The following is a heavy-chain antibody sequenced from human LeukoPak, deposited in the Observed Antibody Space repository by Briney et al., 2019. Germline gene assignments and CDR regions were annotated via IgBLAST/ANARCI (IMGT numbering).Heavy chain of an antibody. CDR2: INRDGTET. CDR1: GFTFTGFF. Sequence: GGSLTLSCAASGFTFTGFFMSWLRQAPGKGLEWVANINRDGTETYYVGSVKGRFTISIDNAKNSVFLQMNSLRTEDTAIYYCARSRWPEDLWGRGTLVTVSS. J-gene: IGHJ5*02. CDR3: ARSRWPEDL. V-gene: IGHV3-7*01. D-gene: IGHD4-23*01.